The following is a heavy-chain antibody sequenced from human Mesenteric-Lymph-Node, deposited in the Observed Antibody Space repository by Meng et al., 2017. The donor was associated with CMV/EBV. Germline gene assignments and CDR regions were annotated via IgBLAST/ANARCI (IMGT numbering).Heavy chain of an antibody. CDR1: GFTFGDYA. V-gene: IGHV3-30*04. J-gene: IGHJ6*02. D-gene: IGHD1-26*01. CDR2: ISFDGSGK. Sequence: GESLKISCAASGFTFGDYAMHWVRQAPGQGLEWVSVISFDGSGKYYADSVKGRFSISRDNSENTLYLQMNSLRPDDSAIYYCATIVNSGSPYYYGLDVWGRGTTVTVSS. CDR3: ATIVNSGSPYYYGLDV.